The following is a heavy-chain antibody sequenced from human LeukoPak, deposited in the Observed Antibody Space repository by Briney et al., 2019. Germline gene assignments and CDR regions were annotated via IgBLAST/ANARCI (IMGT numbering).Heavy chain of an antibody. J-gene: IGHJ4*02. D-gene: IGHD3-3*01. CDR3: ARDGVLRFLEWYDY. V-gene: IGHV3-21*01. Sequence: GGSLRLSRAASGFTFSSYSMNWVRQAPGKGLEWVSSISSSSSYIYYADSVKGRFTISRDNAKNSLYLQMNSLRAEDTAVYYCARDGVLRFLEWYDYWGQGTLVTVSS. CDR2: ISSSSSYI. CDR1: GFTFSSYS.